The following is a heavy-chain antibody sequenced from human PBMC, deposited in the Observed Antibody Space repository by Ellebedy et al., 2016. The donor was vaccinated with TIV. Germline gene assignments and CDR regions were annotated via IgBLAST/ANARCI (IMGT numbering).Heavy chain of an antibody. D-gene: IGHD4-17*01. V-gene: IGHV3-7*01. CDR1: GFSFRSYW. CDR3: ATDGSYGDYRSPAHAFEK. J-gene: IGHJ3*02. CDR2: INQDGGEK. Sequence: GESLKISCVASGFSFRSYWMSWVRQAPGKGLEWVANINQDGGEKHYVDSVRGRFTISRDNAKNSLYLQMNSLRAEDSAVYYCATDGSYGDYRSPAHAFEKWGQGTMVIVSS.